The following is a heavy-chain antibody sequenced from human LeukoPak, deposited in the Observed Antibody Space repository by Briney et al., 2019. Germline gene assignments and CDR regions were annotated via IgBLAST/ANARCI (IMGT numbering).Heavy chain of an antibody. CDR2: IYYSGST. CDR1: GGSISSGDYY. D-gene: IGHD3-10*01. J-gene: IGHJ5*02. CDR3: AIWFGADHNWFDP. Sequence: PSETLTLTCTVSGGSISSGDYYWSWIRQPPGKGLEWIGYIYYSGSTYYNPSLKSRVTISVDTSKNQFSLKLSSVTAADTAVYYCAIWFGADHNWFDPWGQGTLVTVSS. V-gene: IGHV4-30-4*01.